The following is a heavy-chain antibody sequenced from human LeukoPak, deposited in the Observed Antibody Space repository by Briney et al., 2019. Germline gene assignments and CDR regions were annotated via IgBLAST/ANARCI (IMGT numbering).Heavy chain of an antibody. CDR3: ARDGGYGPGSFDY. CDR1: GFTVSSNY. Sequence: GGSLRLSCAASGFTVSSNYMSWVRQAPGKGLEWVSVIYSGGSTYYTDSVKGRFTISRDISKNTLYLQMNSLRAEDTAVYYCARDGGYGPGSFDYWGQGTLVTVSS. D-gene: IGHD3-10*01. J-gene: IGHJ4*02. V-gene: IGHV3-53*01. CDR2: IYSGGST.